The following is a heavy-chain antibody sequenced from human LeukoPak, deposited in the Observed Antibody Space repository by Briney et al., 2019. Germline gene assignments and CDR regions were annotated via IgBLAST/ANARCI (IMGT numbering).Heavy chain of an antibody. CDR3: ARHMGLGYTYFYPYFDY. J-gene: IGHJ4*01. D-gene: IGHD1-1*01. CDR1: GGSISSYY. V-gene: IGHV4-59*08. CDR2: NSYSGGT. Sequence: SQTLSLTCTVSGGSISSYYWSWIRQPPGKGLEWIGYNSYSGGTNYNPSLKSRVTISVDTSMNQFSLKLSSVTAADTAVYYCARHMGLGYTYFYPYFDYWGQGTLVTVSS.